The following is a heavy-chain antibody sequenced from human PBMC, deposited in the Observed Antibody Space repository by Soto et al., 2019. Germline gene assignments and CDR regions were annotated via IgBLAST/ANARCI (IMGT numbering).Heavy chain of an antibody. J-gene: IGHJ4*02. CDR3: AKEQRDGGGSGSYLAPFDY. CDR2: ISGSGGST. Sequence: GGSLRLSCAASGFTFSSYAMSWVRQAPGKGLEWVSAISGSGGSTYYADSVKGRFTISRDNSKNTLYLQMNSLRAEDTAVYYCAKEQRDGGGSGSYLAPFDYWGQGTLVTVSS. CDR1: GFTFSSYA. D-gene: IGHD3-10*01. V-gene: IGHV3-23*01.